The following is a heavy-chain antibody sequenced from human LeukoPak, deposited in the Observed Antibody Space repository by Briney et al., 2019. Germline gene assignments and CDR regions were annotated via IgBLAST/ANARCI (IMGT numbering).Heavy chain of an antibody. CDR3: ARIPSGDVDTAMVMYYHYGMDV. Sequence: GSSVKVPCKASGGTFSSHTISWVRQAPEQGLEWMGRIIPLFGIVNYAQKFQDRVTITADKSTSTAYMEVSSLRSEDTAVYYCARIPSGDVDTAMVMYYHYGMDVWGQGTTVTVSS. CDR1: GGTFSSHT. CDR2: IIPLFGIV. V-gene: IGHV1-69*02. D-gene: IGHD5-18*01. J-gene: IGHJ6*02.